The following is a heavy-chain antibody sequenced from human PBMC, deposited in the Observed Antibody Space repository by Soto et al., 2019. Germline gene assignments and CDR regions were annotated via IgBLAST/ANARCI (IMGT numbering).Heavy chain of an antibody. J-gene: IGHJ4*02. CDR1: GFTFSSYG. V-gene: IGHV3-33*01. CDR3: ARDVQVAAAGPYYFDE. D-gene: IGHD6-13*01. CDR2: IWYDGSNK. Sequence: HPGGSLRLSCAASGFTFSSYGMHWVRQAPGKGLEWVAVIWYDGSNKYYADSVKGRFTISRDNSKNTLYLQMNSLRAEDTAVYYCARDVQVAAAGPYYFDEWGQGTLVTVSS.